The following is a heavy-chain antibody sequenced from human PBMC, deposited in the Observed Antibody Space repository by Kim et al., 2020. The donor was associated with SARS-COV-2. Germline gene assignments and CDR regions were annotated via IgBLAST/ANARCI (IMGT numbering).Heavy chain of an antibody. D-gene: IGHD3-9*01. V-gene: IGHV4-39*01. Sequence: SETLSLTCTVSGGSISSSSYYWGWIRQPPGKGLEWIGSIYYSGSTYYNPSLKSRVTISVDTSKNQFSLKLSSVTAADTAVYYCARLDILTGYLDWSFDL. CDR1: GGSISSSSYY. CDR2: IYYSGST. CDR3: ARLDILTGYLDWSFDL. J-gene: IGHJ2*01.